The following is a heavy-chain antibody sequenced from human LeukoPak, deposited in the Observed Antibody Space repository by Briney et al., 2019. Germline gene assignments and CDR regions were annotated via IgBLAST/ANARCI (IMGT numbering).Heavy chain of an antibody. CDR3: ARAVVSSPGEIDY. CDR2: ISYDGSNK. D-gene: IGHD3-10*01. CDR1: GFTFSSYA. V-gene: IGHV3-30*01. Sequence: GGSLRLSCAASGFTFSSYAMSWVRQAPGKGLEWVAVISYDGSNKYYADSVKGRCTISRDNSKNTLYVQMNSLRAEDTAVYYSARAVVSSPGEIDYWGQGTLVTVSS. J-gene: IGHJ4*02.